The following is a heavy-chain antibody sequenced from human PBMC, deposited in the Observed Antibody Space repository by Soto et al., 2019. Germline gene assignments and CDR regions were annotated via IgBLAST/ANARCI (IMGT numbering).Heavy chain of an antibody. J-gene: IGHJ4*02. CDR1: GFTVSSKY. Sequence: EVQLVESGGGLVQPGGSLRLSCAASGFTVSSKYMSWVRQAPGKGLEWVSVVNSGGSTNNADSVKGRFTISRDNSKNTLFLQMESLRAEDTAVYYCAGGGTYTSAFFYWGQGTLVTVSS. CDR3: AGGGTYTSAFFY. D-gene: IGHD3-16*01. CDR2: VNSGGST. V-gene: IGHV3-66*01.